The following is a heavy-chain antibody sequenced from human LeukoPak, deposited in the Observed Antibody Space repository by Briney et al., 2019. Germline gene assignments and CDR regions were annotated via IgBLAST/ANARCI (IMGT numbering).Heavy chain of an antibody. CDR2: IWYDGSNK. J-gene: IGHJ4*02. CDR1: GFTFSSYG. D-gene: IGHD5-24*01. Sequence: GGSLRLSCAPSGFTFSSYGMHWVRQAPGKGLEWVAVIWYDGSNKYYADSVKGRFTISRDNSKNTLYLQMNSLRAEDTAVYYCAKDGLSEQWLQSYFDYWGQGTLVTVSS. V-gene: IGHV3-33*06. CDR3: AKDGLSEQWLQSYFDY.